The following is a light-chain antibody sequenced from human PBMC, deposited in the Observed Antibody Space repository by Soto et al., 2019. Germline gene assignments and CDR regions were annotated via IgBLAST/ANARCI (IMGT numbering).Light chain of an antibody. CDR2: AAS. V-gene: IGKV1-27*01. CDR1: QGISNY. J-gene: IGKJ4*01. CDR3: QKYKSALFS. Sequence: DIQMTQSPSSLSASEGDRITITCRASQGISNYLAWYQQKPGKVPNLLIYAASPLQSGVPSRFTGSRSGTDFTLTISSQQSDDVAPYYVQKYKSALFSFGGVNKVQIK.